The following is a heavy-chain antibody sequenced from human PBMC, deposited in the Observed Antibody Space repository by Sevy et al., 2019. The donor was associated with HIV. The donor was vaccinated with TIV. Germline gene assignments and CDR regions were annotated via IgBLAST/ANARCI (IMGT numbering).Heavy chain of an antibody. D-gene: IGHD1-26*01. CDR2: TYYRSKWYN. Sequence: SQTLSLTCAISGDSVSSNSAAWNWIRQSPSRGLEWLGRTYYRSKWYNDYAVSVKSRITINPDTSKNQFSLQLNSVIPEETAVYYCARGGWELLLNGPGPYYYYGMDVWGQGTTVTVSS. CDR1: GDSVSSNSAA. J-gene: IGHJ6*02. V-gene: IGHV6-1*01. CDR3: ARGGWELLLNGPGPYYYYGMDV.